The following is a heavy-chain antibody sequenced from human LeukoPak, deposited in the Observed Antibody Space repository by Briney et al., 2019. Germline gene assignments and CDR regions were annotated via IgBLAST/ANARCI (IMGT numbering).Heavy chain of an antibody. D-gene: IGHD3-3*01. CDR3: AKGQNYDFWSGYPYYYYYYGMDV. CDR2: ISGSGGST. J-gene: IGHJ6*02. Sequence: PGGSLRLSCAASGFTFGTYAMSWVRQAPGKGLEWISAISGSGGSTYYADSVKGRFTISRDNSKNTLYLQMNSLRAEDTAVYYCAKGQNYDFWSGYPYYYYYYGMDVWGQGTTVTVSS. CDR1: GFTFGTYA. V-gene: IGHV3-23*01.